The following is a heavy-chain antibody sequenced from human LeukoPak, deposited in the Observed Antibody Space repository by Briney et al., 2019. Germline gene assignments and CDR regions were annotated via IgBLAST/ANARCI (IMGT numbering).Heavy chain of an antibody. CDR1: GFTFSSYG. V-gene: IGHV3-23*01. D-gene: IGHD2-2*02. J-gene: IGHJ4*02. CDR2: ISGSGGST. Sequence: PGGTLRLSCADSGFTFSSYGMSWVRQAPGKGLEWVSAISGSGGSTYYADSVKGRFTISRDNSKNTLYLQMNSLRAEETAVYYCAKGGGRQYCSSTNCYIDYWGQGTLVTVSS. CDR3: AKGGGRQYCSSTNCYIDY.